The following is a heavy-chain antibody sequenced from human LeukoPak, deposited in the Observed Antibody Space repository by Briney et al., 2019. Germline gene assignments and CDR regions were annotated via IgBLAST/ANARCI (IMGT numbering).Heavy chain of an antibody. J-gene: IGHJ4*02. CDR2: ISAYNGNT. CDR3: ARSPPSRITGTADY. D-gene: IGHD1-20*01. CDR1: GCTFTSYG. V-gene: IGHV1-18*01. Sequence: ASVKVCCKASGCTFTSYGISWVRQAPGQGLEWMGWISAYNGNTNYAQKLQGRVTMTTDTSTSTAYMELRSLRSDDTAVYYCARSPPSRITGTADYWGQGTLVTVSS.